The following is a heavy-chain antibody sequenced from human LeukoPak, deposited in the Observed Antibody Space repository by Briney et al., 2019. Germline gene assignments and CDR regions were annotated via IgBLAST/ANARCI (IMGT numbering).Heavy chain of an antibody. D-gene: IGHD3-22*01. V-gene: IGHV3-23*01. CDR3: AKDGVEDYYDSSGYFDY. CDR2: ISGSGGST. Sequence: GGSLRLSCAASGFTFSSYAMSWVRQAPGKGLEWVSAISGSGGSTYYADSVKGRFTISRDNSKNTLYLQMNSLRAEDTAAYYCAKDGVEDYYDSSGYFDYWGQGTLVTVSS. J-gene: IGHJ4*02. CDR1: GFTFSSYA.